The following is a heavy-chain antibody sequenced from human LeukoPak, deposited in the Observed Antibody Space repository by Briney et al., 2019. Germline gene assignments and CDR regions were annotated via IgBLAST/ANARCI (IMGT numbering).Heavy chain of an antibody. D-gene: IGHD2-2*01. J-gene: IGHJ4*02. CDR1: GYSFTSYA. CDR2: IYAGNGNT. Sequence: ASVKVSCKASGYSFTSYAMHWVRQAPGQRLEWMGWIYAGNGNTQFSQNFQGRVTFTRDTSASTAYMELSSLRSEDTAVYYCARGYCSSTSCQYYLDYWGQGTLLTVSS. V-gene: IGHV1-3*01. CDR3: ARGYCSSTSCQYYLDY.